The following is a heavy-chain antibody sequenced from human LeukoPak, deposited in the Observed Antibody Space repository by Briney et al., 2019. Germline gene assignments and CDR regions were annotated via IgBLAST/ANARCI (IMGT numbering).Heavy chain of an antibody. Sequence: GPVKVSCKASGYTFTSYGISWVRQAPGQGLEWMGWISAYNGNTNYAQKLQGRVTMTTDTSTSTAYMELRSLRSDDTAVYYCARRYDSSGYYRMDVWGKGTTVTVSS. D-gene: IGHD3-22*01. V-gene: IGHV1-18*01. CDR2: ISAYNGNT. CDR1: GYTFTSYG. CDR3: ARRYDSSGYYRMDV. J-gene: IGHJ6*03.